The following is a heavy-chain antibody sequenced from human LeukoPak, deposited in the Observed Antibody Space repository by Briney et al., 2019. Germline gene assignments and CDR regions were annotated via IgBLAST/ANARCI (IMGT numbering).Heavy chain of an antibody. CDR1: GFAFGVHA. CDR3: AKDWTPHNRVYDCLDA. J-gene: IGHJ5*02. CDR2: IGSGADL. V-gene: IGHV3-23*01. Sequence: GGSLRLSCVGSGFAFGVHAMSWVRQAPGKGPEWVATIGSGADLFYAESVKGRFTISRDDPRNTVWLQMNNLRAEDTALYYCAKDWTPHNRVYDCLDAWGQGTQVTVSS. D-gene: IGHD3-16*01.